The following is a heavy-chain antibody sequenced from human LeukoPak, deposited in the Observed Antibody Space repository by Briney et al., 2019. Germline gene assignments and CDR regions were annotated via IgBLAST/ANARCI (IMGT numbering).Heavy chain of an antibody. CDR3: AKDFYY. Sequence: GGSLRLSCAASGLTFDDIAMHWVRQAPGKGLEWVSLISGDGGYTFYADSVKGRFTISRDNSKNSLYLQMNSLRTEDTALCYCAKDFYYWGQGTLVTVSS. V-gene: IGHV3-43*02. CDR1: GLTFDDIA. CDR2: ISGDGGYT. J-gene: IGHJ4*02.